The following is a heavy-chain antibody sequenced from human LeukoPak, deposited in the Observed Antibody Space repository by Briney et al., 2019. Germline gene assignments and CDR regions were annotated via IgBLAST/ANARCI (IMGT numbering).Heavy chain of an antibody. Sequence: PSETLSLTCTVSGGSISSGDYYWSWIRQPPGKGLEWIGYIYYSGSTYYNPSLKSRVTISVDTSKNQFSLKLSSVTAADTAVYYCARVWVFDYYDSSGYSYYFDYWGQGTLVTVSS. V-gene: IGHV4-30-4*01. CDR1: GGSISSGDYY. CDR2: IYYSGST. CDR3: ARVWVFDYYDSSGYSYYFDY. D-gene: IGHD3-22*01. J-gene: IGHJ4*02.